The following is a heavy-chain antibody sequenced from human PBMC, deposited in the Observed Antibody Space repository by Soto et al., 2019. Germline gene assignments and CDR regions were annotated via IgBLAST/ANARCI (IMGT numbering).Heavy chain of an antibody. D-gene: IGHD6-6*01. CDR3: ARRPSSSLGSLDY. CDR1: RYTFTGYY. Sequence: QVQLVQSGAEVKKPGASVKVSCKASRYTFTGYYMHWVRQAPGQGLEWMGWINPNSGGTNYAQKFQGRVTMTRDTSISTDYMELSRLRSDDTDVYYCARRPSSSLGSLDYWGQGTLVTVSS. J-gene: IGHJ4*02. V-gene: IGHV1-2*02. CDR2: INPNSGGT.